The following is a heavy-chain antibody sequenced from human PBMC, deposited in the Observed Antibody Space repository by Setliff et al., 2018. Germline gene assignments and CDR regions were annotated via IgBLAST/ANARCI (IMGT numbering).Heavy chain of an antibody. CDR2: VYYSGYT. CDR3: ARVDFTMIQGVLGL. D-gene: IGHD3-10*01. V-gene: IGHV4-39*07. CDR1: GGSISTTNYF. J-gene: IGHJ1*01. Sequence: KSSETLSLTCTVSGGSISTTNYFWGWIRQPPGGGLEWIGSVYYSGYTYYNPSLQSRVTISVDMSKNQFSLKLTSVTAADTAVYYCARVDFTMIQGVLGLWGQGTLVTVSS.